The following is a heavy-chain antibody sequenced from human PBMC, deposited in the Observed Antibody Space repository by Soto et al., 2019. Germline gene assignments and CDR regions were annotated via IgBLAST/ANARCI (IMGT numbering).Heavy chain of an antibody. D-gene: IGHD6-6*01. CDR2: ISADGRET. CDR3: ARKPRLLEL. CDR1: GFTFGVSW. V-gene: IGHV3-7*01. Sequence: EEQLVESGGGLVQPGGSLRLSCAAFGFTFGVSWMNWVRQVPGRGLEWVAYISADGRETNDVDSVKGRFTISRDNAKNSVYLQMNSLRAEDTAVYYCARKPRLLELWGQGTLVTVSS. J-gene: IGHJ4*02.